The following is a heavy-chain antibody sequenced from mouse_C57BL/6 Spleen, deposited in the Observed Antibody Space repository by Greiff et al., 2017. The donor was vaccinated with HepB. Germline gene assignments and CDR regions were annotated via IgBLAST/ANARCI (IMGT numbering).Heavy chain of an antibody. D-gene: IGHD3-1*01. J-gene: IGHJ2*01. CDR3: ARDQDGPYFDY. CDR1: GYSITSGYY. CDR2: ISYDGSN. Sequence: EVQLVESGPGLVKPSQSLSLTCSVTGYSITSGYYWNWIRQFPGNKLEWMGYISYDGSNNYNPSLKNRISITRDTSKNQFFLKLNSVTTEDTATYYCARDQDGPYFDYWGQGTTLTVSS. V-gene: IGHV3-6*01.